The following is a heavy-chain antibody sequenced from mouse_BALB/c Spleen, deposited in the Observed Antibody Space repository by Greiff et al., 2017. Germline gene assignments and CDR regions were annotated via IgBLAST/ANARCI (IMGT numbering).Heavy chain of an antibody. CDR1: GYSITSCYS. Sequence: EVQGVESGPDLVKPSQSLSLTCTVTGYSITSCYSWHWIRQFPGNKLEWMGYIHYSGSTNYNPSLKSRISITRDTSKNQFFLQLNSVTTEDTATYYCARWGYEFAYWGQGTLVTVSA. D-gene: IGHD2-2*01. CDR2: IHYSGST. J-gene: IGHJ3*01. CDR3: ARWGYEFAY. V-gene: IGHV3-1*02.